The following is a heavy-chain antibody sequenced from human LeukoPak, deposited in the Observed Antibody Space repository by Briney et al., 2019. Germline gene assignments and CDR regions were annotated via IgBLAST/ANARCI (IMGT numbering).Heavy chain of an antibody. CDR2: ISYDGTKK. V-gene: IGHV3-30*04. D-gene: IGHD4-17*01. CDR3: TRTTHDPGPHDS. CDR1: GFTLTRYA. Sequence: PGRSLRLSCAASGFTLTRYAMHWVRQAPGKGLEWVAVISYDGTKKYYADSVKGRFTISRDTSKNTLSLQMNRLRAEDTAVYYCTRTTHDPGPHDSWGQGTLVTVSS. J-gene: IGHJ4*02.